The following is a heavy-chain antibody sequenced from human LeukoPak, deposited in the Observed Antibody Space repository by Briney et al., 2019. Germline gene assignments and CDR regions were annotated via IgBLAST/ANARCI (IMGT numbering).Heavy chain of an antibody. D-gene: IGHD3-3*01. V-gene: IGHV3-7*01. CDR2: IKQDGSEK. J-gene: IGHJ4*02. CDR3: ARDSTKDTRFYYFDY. Sequence: PGGSLRLSYAASGFTFSSYSMNWVRQAPGKGLEWVANIKQDGSEKYYVDSVKGRFTISRDNAKNSLYLQMNSLRAEDTAVYYCARDSTKDTRFYYFDYWGQGALSPSPQ. CDR1: GFTFSSYS.